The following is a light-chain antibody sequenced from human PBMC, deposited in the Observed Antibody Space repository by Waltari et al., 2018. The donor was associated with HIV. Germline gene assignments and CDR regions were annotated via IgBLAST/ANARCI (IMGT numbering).Light chain of an antibody. CDR3: QKYSSAPFT. CDR1: QGIGSY. J-gene: IGKJ3*01. Sequence: DTQMTQSPSSLSASVGDSVTITCRASQGIGSYLAWYQQRPVESPRLLLYAASTLHSGVPSRFSGSGSGTTFTLSIGGLQAEDAATYYCQKYSSAPFTFGPGTTVDIK. V-gene: IGKV1-27*01. CDR2: AAS.